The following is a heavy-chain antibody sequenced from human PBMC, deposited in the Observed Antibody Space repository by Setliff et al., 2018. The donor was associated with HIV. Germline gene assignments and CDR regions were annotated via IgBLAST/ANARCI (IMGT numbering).Heavy chain of an antibody. Sequence: ASVKVSCKASGYTFSDYDVAWVRQAPGQGLEWMGWINPNSGGTNYAQKFQGWVTMTRDTSISTAYMELRSLRSDDTAVYYCARGYYNFWSGYYDSRFPNPIDAFDIWGQGTMVTVSS. CDR2: INPNSGGT. J-gene: IGHJ3*02. V-gene: IGHV1-2*04. D-gene: IGHD3-3*01. CDR3: ARGYYNFWSGYYDSRFPNPIDAFDI. CDR1: GYTFSDYD.